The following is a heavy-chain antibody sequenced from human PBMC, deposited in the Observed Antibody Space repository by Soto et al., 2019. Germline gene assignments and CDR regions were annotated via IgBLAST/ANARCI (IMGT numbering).Heavy chain of an antibody. CDR1: GGSISSGGYY. D-gene: IGHD2-15*01. Sequence: QVQLQESGPGLVKPSQTLSLTCTVSGGSISSGGYYWSWIRQHPGKGLEWIGYIYYSGSTYYNPSLQSRVTISVDTSKNQFSRKLSSVTAADTAVYYCARAAPLMPVVVVAAGGAFDIWGQGTMVTVSS. V-gene: IGHV4-31*03. J-gene: IGHJ3*02. CDR2: IYYSGST. CDR3: ARAAPLMPVVVVAAGGAFDI.